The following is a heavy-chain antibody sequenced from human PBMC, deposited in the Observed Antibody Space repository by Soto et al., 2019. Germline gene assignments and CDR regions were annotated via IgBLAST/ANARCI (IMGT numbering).Heavy chain of an antibody. V-gene: IGHV1-69*01. J-gene: IGHJ6*02. CDR1: GGTFSSYA. CDR3: ASPLHTRIYYYGMDV. D-gene: IGHD1-26*01. Sequence: QVQLVQSGAEVKKPGSSVTVSCKASGGTFSSYAISWVRQAPGQGLEWMGGIIPIFGTANYAQKFQGRVTITADESTGTAYMELSSLRSEDTAVYYWASPLHTRIYYYGMDVWGQGTTVTVSS. CDR2: IIPIFGTA.